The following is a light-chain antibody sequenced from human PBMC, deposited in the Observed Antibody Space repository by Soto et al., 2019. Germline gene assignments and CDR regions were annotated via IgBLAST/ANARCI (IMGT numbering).Light chain of an antibody. Sequence: DIPMTQSPSTLSASVGDRVTITCRASQSISTWLAWYQQRAGKAPKLLIYKASNLESGVPSRFSGSGSGTDFTLTISSLQPDDFATYYFQQYNSYSWAFGQGTKVEIK. J-gene: IGKJ1*01. CDR2: KAS. CDR1: QSISTW. V-gene: IGKV1-5*03. CDR3: QQYNSYSWA.